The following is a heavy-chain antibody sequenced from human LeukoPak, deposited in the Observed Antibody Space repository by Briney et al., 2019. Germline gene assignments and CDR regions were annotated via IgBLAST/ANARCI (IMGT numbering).Heavy chain of an antibody. V-gene: IGHV3-30*18. D-gene: IGHD6-19*01. CDR1: GFTFSSYG. J-gene: IGHJ4*02. CDR3: AKDPQAAAVAGPDY. CDR2: ISYDGSNK. Sequence: GGSLRLSCAASGFTFSSYGMHWVRQAPGKGLEWVAVISYDGSNKYYADSVRGRFTISRDNSKNTLYLQMNSLRAEDTAVYYCAKDPQAAAVAGPDYWGQGTLVTVSS.